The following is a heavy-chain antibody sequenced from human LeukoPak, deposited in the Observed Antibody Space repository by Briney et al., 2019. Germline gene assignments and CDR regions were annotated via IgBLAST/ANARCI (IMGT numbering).Heavy chain of an antibody. CDR2: IYHSGST. V-gene: IGHV4-4*02. J-gene: IGHJ4*02. CDR3: ASEKQYSSGWWEENYFDY. D-gene: IGHD6-19*01. CDR1: GGSLSSSNW. Sequence: PSGTLSLTCAVSGGSLSSSNWWSWVRQPPGKGLEWIGEIYHSGSTNYNPSLKSRVTISVDTSKNQFSLKLSSATAADTAVYYCASEKQYSSGWWEENYFDYWGQGTLVTVSS.